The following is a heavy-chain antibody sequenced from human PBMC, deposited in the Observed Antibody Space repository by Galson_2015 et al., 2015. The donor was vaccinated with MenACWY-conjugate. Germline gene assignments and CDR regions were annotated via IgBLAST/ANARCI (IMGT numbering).Heavy chain of an antibody. Sequence: SLRLSCAASGFTFSSYWVHWVRQAPGKGLVWVSRINTDESLTTYADSVKGRFTISRDNAKNTLYLQMNSLRAEDTAVCYCARELRNYWYFDLWGRGTLVSVSS. CDR3: ARELRNYWYFDL. V-gene: IGHV3-74*03. J-gene: IGHJ2*01. CDR2: INTDESLT. CDR1: GFTFSSYW.